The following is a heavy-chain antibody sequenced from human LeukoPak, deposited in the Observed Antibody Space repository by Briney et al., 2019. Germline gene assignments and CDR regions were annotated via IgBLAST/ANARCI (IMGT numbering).Heavy chain of an antibody. J-gene: IGHJ5*02. CDR3: ATGGSLTNRRNWFDP. CDR2: ISSGSGFV. V-gene: IGHV3-21*06. D-gene: IGHD1-14*01. Sequence: TTGGSLRLSCAASGFTFSNYNMNWVRQAPGKGLEWVSSISSGSGFVYYADSVKGRFTISRDNAKNSLYLQMNSLRAEDTGVYYCATGGSLTNRRNWFDPWGQGTLVTVSS. CDR1: GFTFSNYN.